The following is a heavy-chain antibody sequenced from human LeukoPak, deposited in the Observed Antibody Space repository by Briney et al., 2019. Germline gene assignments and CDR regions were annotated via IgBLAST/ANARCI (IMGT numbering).Heavy chain of an antibody. Sequence: PGGSLRLSCAASGFAFNSYAMHWVRQAPGQGLEWVALIWHGGSHTFYSDSVRGQFTISRDNSKNTVSLQMNNLRPEDTAVYYCATEIFGSGSYPDFWGQGTLVTVSS. CDR1: GFAFNSYA. CDR3: ATEIFGSGSYPDF. V-gene: IGHV3-33*01. CDR2: IWHGGSHT. J-gene: IGHJ4*02. D-gene: IGHD3-10*01.